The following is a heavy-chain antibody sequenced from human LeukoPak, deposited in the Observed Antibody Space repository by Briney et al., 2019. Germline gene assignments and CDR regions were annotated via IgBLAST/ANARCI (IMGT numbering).Heavy chain of an antibody. CDR2: IYTSGST. Sequence: SETLSLTCTVSGGSISSGGYYWSWIRQPAGKGLEWIGRIYTSGSTNYNPSLKSRVTMSVDTSKNQFSLKLSSVTAADTAVYYCARVSRGDRLDYWGQGTLVTVSS. CDR1: GGSISSGGYY. J-gene: IGHJ4*02. V-gene: IGHV4-61*02. D-gene: IGHD3-10*01. CDR3: ARVSRGDRLDY.